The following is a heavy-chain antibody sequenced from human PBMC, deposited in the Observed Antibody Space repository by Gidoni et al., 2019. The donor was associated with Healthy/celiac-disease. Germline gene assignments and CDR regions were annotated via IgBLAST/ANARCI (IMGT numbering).Heavy chain of an antibody. CDR3: AKSSVDSSGPHRLTEVSFDY. D-gene: IGHD3-22*01. V-gene: IGHV3-23*01. CDR1: GFTFSSHA. J-gene: IGHJ4*02. Sequence: EVQLLESGGGLVQPGGSLRLSCAASGFTFSSHAMSWVRQAPGKGLEWVSAISGSGGSTYYADSVKGRFTISRDNSKNTLYLQMNSLRAEDTAVYYCAKSSVDSSGPHRLTEVSFDYWGQGTLVTVSS. CDR2: ISGSGGST.